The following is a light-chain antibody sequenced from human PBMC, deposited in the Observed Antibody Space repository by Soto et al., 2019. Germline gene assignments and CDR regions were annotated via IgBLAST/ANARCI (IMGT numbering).Light chain of an antibody. Sequence: DIPMTQSPSSLSASVGDRVTITCQASQDISNYLNWYQQKPGKAPKLLVYDASNLEIGVPSRFSGSGSRTDFTFTISSLQPEDIATYYCQQYDNLPLTFGQGTKLEIK. CDR3: QQYDNLPLT. V-gene: IGKV1-33*01. J-gene: IGKJ2*01. CDR2: DAS. CDR1: QDISNY.